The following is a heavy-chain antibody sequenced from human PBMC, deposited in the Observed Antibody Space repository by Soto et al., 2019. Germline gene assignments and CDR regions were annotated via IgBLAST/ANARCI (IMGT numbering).Heavy chain of an antibody. CDR2: ISGSGGST. J-gene: IGHJ4*02. D-gene: IGHD2-15*01. V-gene: IGHV3-23*01. Sequence: EVQLLESGGGLVQPGGSLRLSCAASGFTFSSYAMNWVRQAPGKGLEWVSTISGSGGSTYYADSVKGRFTISIDNSKNTLYLQMNCLRAEDTAVHYCAARGSGGSCTGCYFDYWGQGTLVTVSS. CDR1: GFTFSSYA. CDR3: AARGSGGSCTGCYFDY.